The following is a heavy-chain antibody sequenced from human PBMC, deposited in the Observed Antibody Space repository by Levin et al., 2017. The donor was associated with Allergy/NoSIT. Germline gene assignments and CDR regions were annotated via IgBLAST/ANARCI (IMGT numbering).Heavy chain of an antibody. CDR2: IYPGDSDT. J-gene: IGHJ2*01. D-gene: IGHD3-9*01. Sequence: AGESLKISCKGSGYSFTSYWIGWVRQMPGKGLEWMGIIYPGDSDTRYSPSFQGQVTISADKSITTAYLQWSSLKASDTAIYYCARLLGNILTAYPHWYFDLWGRGTLVTVSS. CDR1: GYSFTSYW. CDR3: ARLLGNILTAYPHWYFDL. V-gene: IGHV5-51*01.